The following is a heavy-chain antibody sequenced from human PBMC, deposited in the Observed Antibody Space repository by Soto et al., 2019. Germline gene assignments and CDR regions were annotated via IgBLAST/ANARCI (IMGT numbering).Heavy chain of an antibody. J-gene: IGHJ6*02. CDR3: AKDTLYWAYGMDV. Sequence: GGSLRLSCAASGFAFTNYAMSWVRQTPGKGLEWVSAISGSGGSTYYADSVKGRFTISKDNSKNTLYLQMNSLRADDTAVYYCAKDTLYWAYGMDVWGQGTTVTVSS. CDR1: GFAFTNYA. CDR2: ISGSGGST. V-gene: IGHV3-23*01. D-gene: IGHD2-8*02.